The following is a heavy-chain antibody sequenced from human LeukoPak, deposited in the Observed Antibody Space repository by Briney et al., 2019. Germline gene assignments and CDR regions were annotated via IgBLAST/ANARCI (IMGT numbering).Heavy chain of an antibody. CDR3: TRVGYIDEGIDY. V-gene: IGHV3-74*01. CDR2: INSDGSST. D-gene: IGHD5-24*01. CDR1: GFTFSTYW. Sequence: GGSLRLSCAASGFTFSTYWMHWVRQAPGKGLVWVSRINSDGSSTSYADSVKGRFTISRDNAKNTLYLQMNSLRAEDTAIYYCTRVGYIDEGIDYWGQGTLVTVSS. J-gene: IGHJ4*02.